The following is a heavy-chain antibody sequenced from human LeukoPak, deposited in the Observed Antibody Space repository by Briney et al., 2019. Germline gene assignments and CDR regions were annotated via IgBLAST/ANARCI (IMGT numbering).Heavy chain of an antibody. D-gene: IGHD7-27*01. CDR1: GGSLSSGGSR. CDR3: ARDWGTYFDY. J-gene: IGHJ4*02. CDR2: IYYSGST. Sequence: PSETLSLTCNVSGGSLSSGGSRWGWIRQHPGTGLEWIGYIYYSGSTYYNPSLESRLTMSVDTSKNQFSLHLTSVTAADTAVYYCARDWGTYFDYWGQGTLVTVSS. V-gene: IGHV4-31*03.